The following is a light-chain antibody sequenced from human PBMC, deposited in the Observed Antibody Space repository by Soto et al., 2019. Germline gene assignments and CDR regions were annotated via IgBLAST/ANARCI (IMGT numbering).Light chain of an antibody. CDR2: EGS. CDR3: CSYVGSSTLV. J-gene: IGLJ2*01. V-gene: IGLV2-23*01. CDR1: SSDVGSYKF. Sequence: QSALTQPASVSGSPGQSITISCTGTSSDVGSYKFVSWYQQHPVKAPKLMIYEGSKRPSGVSNRFSGSKSGNTASLTISGLQAEDEADYYCCSYVGSSTLVFGGGTKLTVL.